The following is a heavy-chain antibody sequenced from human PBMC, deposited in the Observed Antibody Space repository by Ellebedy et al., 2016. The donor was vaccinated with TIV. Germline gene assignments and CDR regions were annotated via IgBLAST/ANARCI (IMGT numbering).Heavy chain of an antibody. J-gene: IGHJ6*02. D-gene: IGHD4-23*01. CDR1: GGSISSDY. V-gene: IGHV4-59*01. CDR3: ASLIREAAVDYYYYGMDV. CDR2: IYYSGST. Sequence: MPSETLSLTCSVSGGSISSDYWSWIRQPPGKGLEWIGYIYYSGSTNYNPSLKSRVTISVDTSKNQFSLKLSSVTAADTAVYYCASLIREAAVDYYYYGMDVWGQGTTVTVSS.